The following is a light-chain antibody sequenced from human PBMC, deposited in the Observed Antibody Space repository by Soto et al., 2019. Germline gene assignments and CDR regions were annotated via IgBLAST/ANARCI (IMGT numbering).Light chain of an antibody. Sequence: DIVVTQSPDSLPVSLGERATINCKSSQSVLSSSNDKNYLAWYRQKPGQPPKLLIYWASTRESGVPDRLSGSGSGTDFTHTITRLQAEDVAVYYCQQYYNSQYTFGQGTKLELK. CDR2: WAS. CDR1: QSVLSSSNDKNY. J-gene: IGKJ2*01. V-gene: IGKV4-1*01. CDR3: QQYYNSQYT.